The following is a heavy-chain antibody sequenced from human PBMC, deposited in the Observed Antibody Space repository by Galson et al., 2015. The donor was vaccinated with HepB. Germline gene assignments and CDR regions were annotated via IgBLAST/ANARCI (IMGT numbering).Heavy chain of an antibody. CDR1: GFTFSSYG. V-gene: IGHV3-33*01. J-gene: IGHJ4*02. D-gene: IGHD6-19*01. CDR3: ARAAGLPTKTGYSSGVLDY. CDR2: IWYDGSNK. Sequence: CLRLSCAASGFTFSSYGMHWVRQAPGKGLEWVAVIWYDGSNKYYADSVKGRFTISRDNSKNTLYLQMNSLRAEDTAVYYCARAAGLPTKTGYSSGVLDYWGQGTLVTVSS.